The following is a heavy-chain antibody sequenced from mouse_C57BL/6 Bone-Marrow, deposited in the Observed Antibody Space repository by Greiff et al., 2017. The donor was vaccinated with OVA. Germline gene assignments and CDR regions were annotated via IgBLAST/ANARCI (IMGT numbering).Heavy chain of an antibody. D-gene: IGHD4-1*01. Sequence: EVQLVESGPELVKPGASVKMSCKASGYTFTDYNMHWVKQSHGKSLEWIGYINPNNGGTSYNQKFKGKATLTVNKSSSTAYMELRSLTSEDSAVYYCARGTNWDFAYWGQGTLVTVSA. V-gene: IGHV1-22*01. J-gene: IGHJ3*01. CDR1: GYTFTDYN. CDR3: ARGTNWDFAY. CDR2: INPNNGGT.